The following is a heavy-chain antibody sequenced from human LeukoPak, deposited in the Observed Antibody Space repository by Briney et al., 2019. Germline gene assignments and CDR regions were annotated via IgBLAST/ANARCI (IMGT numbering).Heavy chain of an antibody. D-gene: IGHD6-13*01. J-gene: IGHJ5*02. CDR1: GGSISSYY. V-gene: IGHV4-59*03. Sequence: SETLSLTCTVSGGSISSYYWSWIRQPPGKGLEWIGYIYYSGKTSYNPSLKGRLTISVDASKNQFSLKLSSVTAADTAIYYCAYGGYSSTWYRAWGQGTLVTVSS. CDR3: AYGGYSSTWYRA. CDR2: IYYSGKT.